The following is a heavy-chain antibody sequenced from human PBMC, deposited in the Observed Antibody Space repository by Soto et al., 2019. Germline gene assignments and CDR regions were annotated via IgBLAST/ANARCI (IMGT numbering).Heavy chain of an antibody. CDR3: ARHPTMLPFGS. D-gene: IGHD2-2*01. CDR2: IDPDDSFS. J-gene: IGHJ4*02. CDR1: GFSFTSYW. V-gene: IGHV5-10-1*01. Sequence: GESLKISCKVSGFSFTSYWISWVRQMPGKGLEWMGRIDPDDSFSDYSPSFQGHVTFSVDTSINTAYLQWKNLKASDTGIYYCARHPTMLPFGSWGQGTLATVSS.